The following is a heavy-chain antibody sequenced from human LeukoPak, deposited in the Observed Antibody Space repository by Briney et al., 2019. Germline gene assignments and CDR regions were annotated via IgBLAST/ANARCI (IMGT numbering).Heavy chain of an antibody. Sequence: PGRSLRLSCAASGFTFSSYAMHWVRQAPGKGLEWVADISYDGSNKYYADSVKGRFTISRDNSKNTLYLQMNSLRAEDTAVYYCARHSFPIVVVTAELDPWGQGTLVTVSS. CDR2: ISYDGSNK. D-gene: IGHD2-21*02. CDR1: GFTFSSYA. CDR3: ARHSFPIVVVTAELDP. V-gene: IGHV3-30-3*01. J-gene: IGHJ5*02.